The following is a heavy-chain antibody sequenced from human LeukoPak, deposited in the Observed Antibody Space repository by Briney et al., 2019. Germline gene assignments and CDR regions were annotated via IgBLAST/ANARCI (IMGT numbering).Heavy chain of an antibody. CDR2: ISYDGSNK. CDR1: GFTFNSYA. CDR3: AKDRRIYYGSGSSFDY. Sequence: GGSLRLSCAASGFTFNSYAMHWVRQAPGKGLEWVAVISYDGSNKYYADSVKGRFTISRDNSKNTLYLQMNSLRAEDTAVYYCAKDRRIYYGSGSSFDYWGQGTLVTVSS. D-gene: IGHD3-10*01. V-gene: IGHV3-30*04. J-gene: IGHJ4*02.